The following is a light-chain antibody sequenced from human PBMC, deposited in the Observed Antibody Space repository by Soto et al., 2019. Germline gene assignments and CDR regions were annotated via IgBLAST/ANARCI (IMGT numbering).Light chain of an antibody. J-gene: IGKJ4*01. Sequence: QMTQSPSSLFASVGDRVTITCRASQSISSHLNWYQQKVGQTPRLLIYAASTLQSEVPPRFSGSGSGTEVPLTLRGLQREDCGTYYCQQSHSAPLTFGGGTK. V-gene: IGKV1-39*01. CDR1: QSISSH. CDR3: QQSHSAPLT. CDR2: AAS.